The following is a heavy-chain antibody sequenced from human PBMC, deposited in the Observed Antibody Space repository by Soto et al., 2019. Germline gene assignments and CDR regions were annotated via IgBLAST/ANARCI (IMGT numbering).Heavy chain of an antibody. D-gene: IGHD3-16*01. J-gene: IGHJ5*02. CDR1: GFPFSTSN. Sequence: NPGGSLRLSCVVSGFPFSTSNMNWARQAPGKGLEWVSFISRSSTYIYYADSVKGRFTIFRDDAENSLFLQMNSLRAEDTAVYYCARGVLPISSTSWFDPWGQGTLVTVSS. V-gene: IGHV3-21*01. CDR3: ARGVLPISSTSWFDP. CDR2: ISRSSTYI.